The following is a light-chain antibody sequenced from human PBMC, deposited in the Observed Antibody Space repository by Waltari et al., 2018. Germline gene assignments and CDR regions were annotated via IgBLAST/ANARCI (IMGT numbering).Light chain of an antibody. J-gene: IGLJ2*01. CDR2: DVS. V-gene: IGLV2-11*01. Sequence: QSALTQPRSVSGSPGQSVTISCPGTSSDAGGYNYVSWYQQHPGKAPKLMIYDVSKRPSGVPDRFSGSKSGNTASLTISGLQAEDEADYYCCSYAGSVVFGGGTKLTVL. CDR3: CSYAGSVV. CDR1: SSDAGGYNY.